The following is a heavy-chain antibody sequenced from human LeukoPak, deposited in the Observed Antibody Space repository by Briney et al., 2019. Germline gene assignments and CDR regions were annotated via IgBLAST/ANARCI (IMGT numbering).Heavy chain of an antibody. CDR2: IYSGGST. V-gene: IGHV3-53*01. Sequence: SGGSLRLSCAGSGFTVSSKYMSWVRQGPGKGLEWASLIYSGGSTDYADSVKGRFTISRDNSKNTLYLQMNGLRAEDTAVYYCASGYCSGTTCSPYYFDYWGQGTLVTVSS. CDR3: ASGYCSGTTCSPYYFDY. J-gene: IGHJ4*02. D-gene: IGHD2/OR15-2a*01. CDR1: GFTVSSKY.